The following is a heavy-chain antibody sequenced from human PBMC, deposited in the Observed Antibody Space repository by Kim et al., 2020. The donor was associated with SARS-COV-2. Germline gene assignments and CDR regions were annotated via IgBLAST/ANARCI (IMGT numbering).Heavy chain of an antibody. CDR2: MNPNSGNT. J-gene: IGHJ4*02. V-gene: IGHV1-8*01. D-gene: IGHD2-2*02. Sequence: ASVKVSCKASGYTFTSYDINWVRQATGQGLEWMGWMNPNSGNTGYAQKFQGRVTMTRNTSISTAYMELSSLGSEDTAVYYCARGGDGVVPAAIDFDYWGQGTLVTVSS. CDR3: ARGGDGVVPAAIDFDY. CDR1: GYTFTSYD.